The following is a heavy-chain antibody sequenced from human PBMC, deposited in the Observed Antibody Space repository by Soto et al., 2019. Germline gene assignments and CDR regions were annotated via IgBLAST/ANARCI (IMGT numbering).Heavy chain of an antibody. V-gene: IGHV3-72*01. J-gene: IGHJ4*02. CDR1: GFRFSDHY. CDR3: ARGVVSTGYFDY. D-gene: IGHD2-15*01. CDR2: SRDKVHSHTT. Sequence: EVQLAESGGGLVQPGGSLRLSCAASGFRFSDHYMDWVRQAPGKGLEWVGRSRDKVHSHTTEYAASVKGRFTISRGDSENSLYLQMNSLKTEDTAVYYCARGVVSTGYFDYWGQGTRLTVSS.